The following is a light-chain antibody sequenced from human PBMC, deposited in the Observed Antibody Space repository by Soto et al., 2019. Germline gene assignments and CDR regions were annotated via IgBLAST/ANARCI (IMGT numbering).Light chain of an antibody. Sequence: EVVMTQSPATLSVSPGDRATLSCRASQSVHSNLAWYQQKPGQAPRLLIFDTSTRATDIPVRFTGGGSGTEFSLTISSLQSEDFAVYYCHQYNNWPLTFGGGTKVDIK. CDR1: QSVHSN. J-gene: IGKJ4*01. CDR3: HQYNNWPLT. CDR2: DTS. V-gene: IGKV3-15*01.